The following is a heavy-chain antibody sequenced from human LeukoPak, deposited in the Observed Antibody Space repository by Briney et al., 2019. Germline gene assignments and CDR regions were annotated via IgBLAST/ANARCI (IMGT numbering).Heavy chain of an antibody. Sequence: GGSLRLSCAASGFTFSSYSMNWVRQAPGKRLEWVSYISSSSSTIYYADSVKGRFTISRDNSKNTLYLQMNSLRAEDTAVYYCARVVPGYFDYWGQGTLVTVSS. CDR3: ARVVPGYFDY. J-gene: IGHJ4*02. CDR2: ISSSSSTI. CDR1: GFTFSSYS. V-gene: IGHV3-48*01.